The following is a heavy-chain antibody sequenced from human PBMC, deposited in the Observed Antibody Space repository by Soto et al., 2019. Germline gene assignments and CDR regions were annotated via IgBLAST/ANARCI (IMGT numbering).Heavy chain of an antibody. J-gene: IGHJ5*02. CDR1: GFTFSSYA. V-gene: IGHV3-23*01. CDR2: ISGSGGSA. Sequence: WGSLRLSCAASGFTFSSYAMSWVRQAPGKGLEWVSAISGSGGSAYYADSVKGRFTISRDNSKNTLYLQMNSLRAEDTAVYYCAKGVRRLFDPWGQGTLVTVSS. CDR3: AKGVRRLFDP. D-gene: IGHD3-10*01.